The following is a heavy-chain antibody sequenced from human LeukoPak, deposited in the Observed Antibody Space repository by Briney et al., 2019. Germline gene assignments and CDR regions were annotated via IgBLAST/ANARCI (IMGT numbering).Heavy chain of an antibody. CDR2: ISWNSGSI. D-gene: IGHD3-9*01. CDR1: GFTFSSYW. Sequence: GGSLRLSCAASGFTFSSYWMSWVRQAPGKGLEWVSGISWNSGSIGYADSVKGRFTISRDNAKNSPYLQMNSLRAEDTALYYCAKVGDILTDKGYFQHWGQGTLVTVSS. J-gene: IGHJ1*01. V-gene: IGHV3-9*01. CDR3: AKVGDILTDKGYFQH.